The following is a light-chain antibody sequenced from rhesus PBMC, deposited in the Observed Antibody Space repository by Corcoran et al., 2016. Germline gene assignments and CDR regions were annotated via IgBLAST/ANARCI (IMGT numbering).Light chain of an antibody. CDR2: EVN. V-gene: IGLV2-32*02. CDR3: SSYAGSNTYI. CDR1: SSDIGAYNY. J-gene: IGLJ1*01. Sequence: QAALTQPRSVSGSPGQSVTISCTGTSSDIGAYNYVSWYRQHPGTAPKLIIYEVNKRPSGVSDRFSGSKSDNTASLTISGLQTEDESDYYCSSYAGSNTYIFGVGTRLNVL.